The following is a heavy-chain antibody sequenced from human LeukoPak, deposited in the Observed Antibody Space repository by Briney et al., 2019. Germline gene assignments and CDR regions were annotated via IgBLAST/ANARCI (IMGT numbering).Heavy chain of an antibody. Sequence: PSQTLSLTCAVSGGSISSGGYSWSWIRQPPGKGLEWIGYIYHSGSTNYNPSLKSRVTISVDTSKNQFSLKLSSVTAADTAVYYCARGLDGVDDFWSGYLDPAFDYWGQGTLVTVSS. CDR1: GGSISSGGYS. V-gene: IGHV4-30-2*01. CDR3: ARGLDGVDDFWSGYLDPAFDY. J-gene: IGHJ4*02. CDR2: IYHSGST. D-gene: IGHD3-3*01.